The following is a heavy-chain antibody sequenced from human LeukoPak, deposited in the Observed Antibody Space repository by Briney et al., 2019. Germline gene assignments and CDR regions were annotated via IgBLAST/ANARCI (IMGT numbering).Heavy chain of an antibody. CDR1: GFTFSAYE. D-gene: IGHD6-19*01. CDR2: IGSSGSYI. Sequence: GGSLRLSCAASGFTFSAYEMNWVRQAPGKGLEWVSYIGSSGSYIYYADSVKGRFTISRDNAKNSLYLQMNSLRAEDTAVYYCARASQQWPDAAFDIWGQGTVVTVSS. J-gene: IGHJ3*02. V-gene: IGHV3-21*01. CDR3: ARASQQWPDAAFDI.